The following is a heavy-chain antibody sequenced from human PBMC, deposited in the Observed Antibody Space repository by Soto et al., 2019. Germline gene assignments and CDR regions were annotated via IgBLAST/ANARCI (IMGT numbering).Heavy chain of an antibody. CDR2: ISAYNGNT. V-gene: IGHV1-18*01. CDR1: GYTFTSYG. D-gene: IGHD2-15*01. CDR3: ARDPLKGYCSGGSCIIGYNWFDP. Sequence: GASVKVSCKASGYTFTSYGISWVRQAPGQGLEWMGWISAYNGNTNYAQKLQGRVTMTTDTSTSTAYMELRSLRSDDTAVYYCARDPLKGYCSGGSCIIGYNWFDPWGQGTLVTVSS. J-gene: IGHJ5*02.